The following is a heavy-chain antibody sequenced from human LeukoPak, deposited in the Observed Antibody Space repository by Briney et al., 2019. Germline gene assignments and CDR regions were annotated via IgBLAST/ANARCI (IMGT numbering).Heavy chain of an antibody. CDR1: GFTFSSYA. V-gene: IGHV3-23*01. Sequence: PGASLRLYCAASGFTFSSYAMSWVRQAPGKGLEWVSTISGSGAGTFYTDSVKGRFTISRDNFGNTLYLQMSSLRAEDTAVYYCAKRPEHRSGSSFDYWGQGTLVTVSS. CDR3: AKRPEHRSGSSFDY. D-gene: IGHD3-10*01. J-gene: IGHJ4*02. CDR2: ISGSGAGT.